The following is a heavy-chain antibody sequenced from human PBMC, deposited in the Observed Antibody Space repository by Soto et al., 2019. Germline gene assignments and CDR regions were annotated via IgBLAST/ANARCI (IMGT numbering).Heavy chain of an antibody. D-gene: IGHD6-13*01. CDR3: ARESRRGSSSWPIYYYYYGMNV. CDR2: INPNSGGT. CDR1: GYTFTGYY. V-gene: IGHV1-2*04. J-gene: IGHJ6*02. Sequence: GASVKVSCKASGYTFTGYYMHWVRQAPGQGLEWMGWINPNSGGTNYAQKFQGWVTMTRDTSISTAYMELSRLRSDDTAVYYCARESRRGSSSWPIYYYYYGMNVWGQGTTVTVSS.